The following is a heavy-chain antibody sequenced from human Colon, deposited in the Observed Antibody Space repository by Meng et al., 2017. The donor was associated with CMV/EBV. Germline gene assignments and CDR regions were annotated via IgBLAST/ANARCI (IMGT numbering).Heavy chain of an antibody. J-gene: IGHJ3*01. CDR1: GFSLNNARMR. Sequence: SGATLVKPTQTITLTCNFSGFSLNNARMRVSWIRQPPGKALEWLARIDWDDEKFYSPALKTRLTISKDTSKNQVVLTMTNMDPVDTATYYCVRMTTTGTIVPDTFDVWGQGTMVTVSS. V-gene: IGHV2-70*04. CDR3: VRMTTTGTIVPDTFDV. D-gene: IGHD1-1*01. CDR2: IDWDDEK.